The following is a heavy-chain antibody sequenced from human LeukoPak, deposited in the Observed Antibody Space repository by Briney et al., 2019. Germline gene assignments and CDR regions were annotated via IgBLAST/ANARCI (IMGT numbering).Heavy chain of an antibody. CDR1: GGTFSSYA. CDR3: ARHSGWTAKYFDY. CDR2: IIPIFGTA. J-gene: IGHJ4*02. V-gene: IGHV1-69*13. Sequence: SVKVSCKASGGTFSSYAISWVRQAPGQGLEWMGGIIPIFGTANYAQSFQGRVTITADESTSTAYMELSSLTSEDTAVFYFARHSGWTAKYFDYWGQGTLVTVSS. D-gene: IGHD6-19*01.